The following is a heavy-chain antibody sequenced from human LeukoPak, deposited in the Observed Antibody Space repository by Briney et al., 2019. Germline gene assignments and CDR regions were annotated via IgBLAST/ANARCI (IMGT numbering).Heavy chain of an antibody. CDR3: VKNFWSDKYYYYYMDV. Sequence: PGGPLRLSCAASGFTFSSYAMSWVRQAPGKGLEWVSGITRSDTTYYADSVKGRFTISRDNSKNTLYLEMNSLRAEDTAVYYCVKNFWSDKYYYYYMDVWGKGTTVTVSS. D-gene: IGHD3-3*01. V-gene: IGHV3-23*01. CDR2: ITRSDTT. J-gene: IGHJ6*03. CDR1: GFTFSSYA.